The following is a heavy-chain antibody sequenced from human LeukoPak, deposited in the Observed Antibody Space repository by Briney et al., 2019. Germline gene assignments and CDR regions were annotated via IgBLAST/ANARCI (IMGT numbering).Heavy chain of an antibody. J-gene: IGHJ4*02. CDR2: INPSGGST. D-gene: IGHD3-22*01. CDR3: ARDPVSGYYYDSSGIGDY. Sequence: GASVKVSCKASGYTFTSYYMHWVRQAPGQGLEWMGIINPSGGSTSYAQKFQGRVTMTRDRSTSTVYMELSSLRSEDTAVYYCARDPVSGYYYDSSGIGDYWGQGTLVTVSS. V-gene: IGHV1-46*01. CDR1: GYTFTSYY.